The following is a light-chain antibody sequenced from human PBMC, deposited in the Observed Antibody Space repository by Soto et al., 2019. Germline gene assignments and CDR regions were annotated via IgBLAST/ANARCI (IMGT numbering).Light chain of an antibody. Sequence: EIVLTQSQATLSLSPGARATLSFRASQSVSSNLAWYQQKPGQAPSLLIYGAFTRATGIPARFSGTGSGTEFTLTISSLQSEDFALYYCQQYNDWPLTFGQGTKVDIK. CDR1: QSVSSN. V-gene: IGKV3-15*01. CDR2: GAF. J-gene: IGKJ1*01. CDR3: QQYNDWPLT.